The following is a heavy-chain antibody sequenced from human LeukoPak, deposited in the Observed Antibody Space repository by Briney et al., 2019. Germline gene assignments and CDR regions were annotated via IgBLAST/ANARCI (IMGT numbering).Heavy chain of an antibody. CDR2: ISSSGCTI. CDR3: ARTVARIGY. V-gene: IGHV3-48*03. Sequence: GGSLRLSCAASGFTFSSYEMNWVRQAPGKGLEWVSHISSSGCTIYYTDSVKGRFTISRDNSKNLLYLQMNSLRAEDTAIYYCARTVARIGYWGQGTLVTVSS. J-gene: IGHJ4*02. D-gene: IGHD4-23*01. CDR1: GFTFSSYE.